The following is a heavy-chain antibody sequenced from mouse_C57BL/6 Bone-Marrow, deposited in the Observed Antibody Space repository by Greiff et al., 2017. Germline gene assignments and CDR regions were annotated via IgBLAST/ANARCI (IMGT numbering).Heavy chain of an antibody. V-gene: IGHV2-2*01. CDR1: GFSLTSYG. CDR2: IWSGGST. CDR3: ARRGYYDYVGSWFAY. J-gene: IGHJ3*01. Sequence: VKLQESGPGLVQPSQSLSITCTVSGFSLTSYGVHWVRQSPGKGLEWLGVIWSGGSTDYNAAFISRLSISKDNSKSQVFFKMNSLQADDTAIYYCARRGYYDYVGSWFAYWGQGTLVTVSA. D-gene: IGHD2-4*01.